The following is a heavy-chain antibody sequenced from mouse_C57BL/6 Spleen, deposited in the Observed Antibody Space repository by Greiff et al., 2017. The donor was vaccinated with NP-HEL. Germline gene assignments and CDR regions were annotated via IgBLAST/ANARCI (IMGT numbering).Heavy chain of an antibody. Sequence: EVQLQQSGPELVKPGASVKIPCKASGYTFTDYNMDWVKQSHGKSLEWIGDINPNNGGTIYNQKFKGKATLTVDKSSSTAYMELRSLTSEDTAVYYCARRITTTSYFDYWGQGTTLTVSS. CDR3: ARRITTTSYFDY. J-gene: IGHJ2*01. D-gene: IGHD2-4*01. CDR1: GYTFTDYN. V-gene: IGHV1-18*01. CDR2: INPNNGGT.